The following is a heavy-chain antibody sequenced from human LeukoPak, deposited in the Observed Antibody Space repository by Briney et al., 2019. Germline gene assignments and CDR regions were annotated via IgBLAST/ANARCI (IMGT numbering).Heavy chain of an antibody. J-gene: IGHJ4*02. CDR3: ARVGAMATFGY. CDR2: IYYSGST. V-gene: IGHV4-59*01. Sequence: SETLSLTCTVSGGSISSYYWSWLRQPPGKGLEWIGYIYYSGSTNYNPSLKSRVTISVDTSKNQFSLKLSSVTAADTAVYYCARVGAMATFGYWGQGTLVTVSS. CDR1: GGSISSYY. D-gene: IGHD5-18*01.